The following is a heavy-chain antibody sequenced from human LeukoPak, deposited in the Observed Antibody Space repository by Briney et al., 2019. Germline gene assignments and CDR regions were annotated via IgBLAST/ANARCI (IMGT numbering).Heavy chain of an antibody. CDR1: GFTFSSHW. CDR3: TRDRSPSEYTNYERAYYYGMDV. Sequence: GGSLRLSCAASGFTFSSHWMHWVRHAPGKGLVWISRISSDGSTTDYADSVKGRFTISRDSAKKTLYLQMHSLRADDSAVYYCTRDRSPSEYTNYERAYYYGMDVWGQGTTVTVSS. D-gene: IGHD1-7*01. V-gene: IGHV3-74*01. CDR2: ISSDGSTT. J-gene: IGHJ6*02.